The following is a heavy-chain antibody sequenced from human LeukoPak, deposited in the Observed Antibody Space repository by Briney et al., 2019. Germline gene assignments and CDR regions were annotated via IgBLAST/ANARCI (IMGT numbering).Heavy chain of an antibody. J-gene: IGHJ5*02. CDR3: ARGGYYGSGNDFRFDP. CDR1: GGSFSGYY. V-gene: IGHV4-34*01. Sequence: SETLSLACAVYGGSFSGYYWSWIRQPPGKGLEWIGEINHSGSTNYNPSLKSRVTISVDTSKNQFSLKLSSVTAADTAVYYCARGGYYGSGNDFRFDPWGQGTLVTVSS. CDR2: INHSGST. D-gene: IGHD3-10*01.